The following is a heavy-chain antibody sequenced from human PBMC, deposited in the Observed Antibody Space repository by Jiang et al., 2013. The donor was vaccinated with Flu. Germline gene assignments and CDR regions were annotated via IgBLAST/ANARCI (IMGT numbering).Heavy chain of an antibody. CDR3: ARGQYGGSHYYGLDV. V-gene: IGHV1-69*06. D-gene: IGHD1-26*01. Sequence: GAEVKKPGSSVKVSCKASGGTFSRFAISWVRQAPGQGLEWMGGIVPFFGSVINAQKFKGRVTITADKSTSTAYMEVRALGSEDTAIYYCARGQYGGSHYYGLDVWGQGTTVTVSS. CDR1: GGTFSRFA. J-gene: IGHJ6*02. CDR2: IVPFFGSV.